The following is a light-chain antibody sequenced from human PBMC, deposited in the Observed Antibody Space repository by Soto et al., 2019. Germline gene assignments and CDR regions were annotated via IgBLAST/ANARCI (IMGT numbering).Light chain of an antibody. Sequence: DVQMTQSPSTLSASVGDRVTISCRASQSISTLLAWHQQKPGKAPKVLIYGASNLKSGVPSRFSGTGSGTEITLTINSLQFEDFAVYYCQQYNNWPPTWTFGQGTKVDIK. CDR3: QQYNNWPPTWT. J-gene: IGKJ1*01. CDR1: QSISTL. CDR2: GAS. V-gene: IGKV1-5*01.